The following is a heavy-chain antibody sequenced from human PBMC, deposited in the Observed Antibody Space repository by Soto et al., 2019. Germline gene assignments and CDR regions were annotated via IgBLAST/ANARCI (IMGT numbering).Heavy chain of an antibody. V-gene: IGHV4-39*02. D-gene: IGHD2-8*02. CDR3: ARDKITGLFDY. CDR2: IHYSGNT. CDR1: GGSISSSSYH. Sequence: PSETLSLTCTVSGGSISSSSYHWGWIRQPPGKGLEWIGSIHYSGNTYYNPSLKSRVSMSVDTSKNQFSLKLTSVTAADTAVYYCARDKITGLFDYWGQGTLVTVSS. J-gene: IGHJ4*02.